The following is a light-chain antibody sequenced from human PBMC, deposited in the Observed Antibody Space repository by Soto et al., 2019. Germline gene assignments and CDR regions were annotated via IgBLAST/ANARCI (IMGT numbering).Light chain of an antibody. V-gene: IGKV1-39*01. CDR2: AAS. CDR1: QTISTY. J-gene: IGKJ2*01. CDR3: QQSHGLPYT. Sequence: DIQMTQSPSSLSASVGDRVTITCRASQTISTYLNWYQQKPGKAPKLLIYAASTLQSGVPSRFSGSGSGTDFPLTINSLQPEDFATYYCQQSHGLPYTFGQGTKLEIK.